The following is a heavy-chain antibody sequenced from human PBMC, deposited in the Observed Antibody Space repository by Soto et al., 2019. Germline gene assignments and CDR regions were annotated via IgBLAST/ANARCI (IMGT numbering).Heavy chain of an antibody. Sequence: SETLSLTCTVSGDSMSSADYYWSWIRQPPGKGLEWIGHMYYSGSTYYNPSLKSRVAISVDTSKNQFSLKLNSVTAADTAVYSSVRGDTWYGFAYWGQGTLVTVSS. V-gene: IGHV4-30-4*01. D-gene: IGHD6-13*01. CDR3: VRGDTWYGFAY. CDR1: GDSMSSADYY. CDR2: MYYSGST. J-gene: IGHJ4*02.